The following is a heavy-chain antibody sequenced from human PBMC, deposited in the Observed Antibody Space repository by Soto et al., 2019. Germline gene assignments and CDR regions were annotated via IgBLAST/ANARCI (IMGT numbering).Heavy chain of an antibody. CDR3: ARDSYYGSGSYYYGDAFDI. D-gene: IGHD3-10*01. V-gene: IGHV4-31*03. CDR1: GGSISSGGYY. J-gene: IGHJ3*02. Sequence: LSETLSLTCTVSGGSISSGGYYWSWIRQHPGKGLEWIGYIYYSGSTYYNPSLKSRVTISVDTSKNQFSLKLSSVTAADTAVYYCARDSYYGSGSYYYGDAFDIWGQGTMVTVSS. CDR2: IYYSGST.